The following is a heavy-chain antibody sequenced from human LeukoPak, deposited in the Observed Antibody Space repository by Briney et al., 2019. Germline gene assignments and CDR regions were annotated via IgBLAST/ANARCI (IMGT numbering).Heavy chain of an antibody. Sequence: ASVKVSCKTSGYTFASYGISWVRQAPGQGLEWMGWISAFSGNTHYAQKVQGRVTVTTDTSTSTAYMELRSLRSGDTAVYYCGKTTLDTAMVAIDYWGLGTLVTVSS. D-gene: IGHD5-18*01. V-gene: IGHV1-18*01. CDR1: GYTFASYG. CDR3: GKTTLDTAMVAIDY. J-gene: IGHJ4*02. CDR2: ISAFSGNT.